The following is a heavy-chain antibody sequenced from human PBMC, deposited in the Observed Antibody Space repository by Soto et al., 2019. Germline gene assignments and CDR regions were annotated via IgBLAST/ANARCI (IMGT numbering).Heavy chain of an antibody. V-gene: IGHV4-39*01. CDR3: ARHGTGGEANWDLAGPYGMDV. Sequence: QLQLQESGPGLVKPSETLSLTCTVSGGSISSSSYYWGWIRQPPGKGLEWIGSIYYSGSTYYNPSLKSRVTISVDTSKNQFSLKLSSVTAADTAVYYCARHGTGGEANWDLAGPYGMDVWGQGTTVTVSS. J-gene: IGHJ6*02. D-gene: IGHD7-27*01. CDR1: GGSISSSSYY. CDR2: IYYSGST.